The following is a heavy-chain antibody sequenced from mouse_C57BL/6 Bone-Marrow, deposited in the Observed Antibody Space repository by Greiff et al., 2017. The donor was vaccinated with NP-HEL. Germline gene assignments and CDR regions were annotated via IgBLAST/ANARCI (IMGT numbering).Heavy chain of an antibody. CDR3: ARGYYGSSYDHWYFDV. D-gene: IGHD1-1*01. J-gene: IGHJ1*03. Sequence: EVQVVESGPELVKPGASVKIPCKASGYTFTDYNMDWVKQSHGKSLEWIGDINPNNGGTIYNQKFKGKATLTVDKSSSTAYMELRSLTSEDTAVYYCARGYYGSSYDHWYFDVWGTGTTVTVSS. CDR2: INPNNGGT. V-gene: IGHV1-18*01. CDR1: GYTFTDYN.